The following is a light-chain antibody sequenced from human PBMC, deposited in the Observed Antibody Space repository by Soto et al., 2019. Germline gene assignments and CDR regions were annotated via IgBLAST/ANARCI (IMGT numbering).Light chain of an antibody. V-gene: IGKV3-20*01. Sequence: EIVLTQSPGTLSLSPGERATVSCRASQSISSNYLAWYQQKPGQAPRLLIYGASSRATGIPDRFSGSGSGTDFTLTISRLEPEDFAVYYCQQYSNWPLITFGQGTRLEIK. J-gene: IGKJ5*01. CDR1: QSISSNY. CDR3: QQYSNWPLIT. CDR2: GAS.